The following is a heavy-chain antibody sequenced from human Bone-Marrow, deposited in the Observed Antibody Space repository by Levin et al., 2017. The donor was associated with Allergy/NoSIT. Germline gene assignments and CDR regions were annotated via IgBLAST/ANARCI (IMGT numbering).Heavy chain of an antibody. Sequence: GESLKISCAASGFTFSRYSMNWVRQAPGKGLEWVSYISSGSITIYYADSVKGRFTISRDNAKSSLYLQMNSLRDEDTAVYHCARGVNYDYIWGSYGGYMDVWGKGTTVTVSS. D-gene: IGHD3-16*01. J-gene: IGHJ6*03. CDR3: ARGVNYDYIWGSYGGYMDV. V-gene: IGHV3-48*02. CDR2: ISSGSITI. CDR1: GFTFSRYS.